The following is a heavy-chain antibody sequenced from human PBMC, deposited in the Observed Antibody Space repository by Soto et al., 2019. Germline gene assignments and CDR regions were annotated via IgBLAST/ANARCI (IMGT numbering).Heavy chain of an antibody. Sequence: QVQLQQWGAGLLKPSETLSLTCAVYGGSFSGYYWSWIRQPPVKWLEWIGEINHSGSTNYNPSLKSRVTISVDTSKNQFSLKLSSVTAADTAVYYCARVNPKYSSSGCSDYWGQGTLVIVSS. D-gene: IGHD6-6*01. J-gene: IGHJ4*02. CDR2: INHSGST. CDR1: GGSFSGYY. V-gene: IGHV4-34*01. CDR3: ARVNPKYSSSGCSDY.